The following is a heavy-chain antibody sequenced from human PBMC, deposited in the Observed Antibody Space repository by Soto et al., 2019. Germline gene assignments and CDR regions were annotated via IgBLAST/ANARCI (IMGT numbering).Heavy chain of an antibody. CDR1: GFTFSSYD. Sequence: GGSLRLSCAASGFTFSSYDMHWVRQATGKGLKWVSAIGTAGDTYYPGSVKGRFTISRENAKNSLYLQMNSLRAGDTAVYYCARGNNWNYVDYWGQGTLVTVSS. CDR2: IGTAGDT. D-gene: IGHD1-20*01. J-gene: IGHJ4*02. V-gene: IGHV3-13*01. CDR3: ARGNNWNYVDY.